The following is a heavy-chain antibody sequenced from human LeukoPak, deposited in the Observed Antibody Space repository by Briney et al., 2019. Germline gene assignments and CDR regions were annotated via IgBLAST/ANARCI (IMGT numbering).Heavy chain of an antibody. CDR3: ARSGAKGKNAFDI. V-gene: IGHV3-64*01. CDR2: ISSNGGST. CDR1: EFTFSSYA. Sequence: GGSLRLSCAASEFTFSSYAMHWVRQAPGKGLEYVSSISSNGGSTYYVNSVKGRFTISRDNSKNTLYLQMGSLRTEDMAVYYCARSGAKGKNAFDIWGQGTMVTVSS. D-gene: IGHD3-10*01. J-gene: IGHJ3*02.